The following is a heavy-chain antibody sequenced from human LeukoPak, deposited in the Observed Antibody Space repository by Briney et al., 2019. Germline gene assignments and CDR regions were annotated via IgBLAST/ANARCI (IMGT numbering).Heavy chain of an antibody. CDR1: GDSITSGTYY. D-gene: IGHD3-16*02. J-gene: IGHJ4*02. CDR3: ARSVLRTYYDYVWGSYRVFDY. Sequence: SETLSLTCTVSGDSITSGTYYWTWIRQPAGKGLEWIGRNYTSGSTNYNPSLKSRVTISVDTSKNQFSLKLSSVTAADTAVYYCARSVLRTYYDYVWGSYRVFDYWGQGTLVTVSS. CDR2: NYTSGST. V-gene: IGHV4-61*02.